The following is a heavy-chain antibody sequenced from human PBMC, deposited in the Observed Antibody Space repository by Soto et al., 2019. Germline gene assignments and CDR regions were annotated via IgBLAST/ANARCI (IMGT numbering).Heavy chain of an antibody. CDR1: GFTFGDYY. Sequence: GGSLRLSCSASGFTFGDYYMSWVRQAPGKGLEWVSYISSTSVYTNCADSVRGRFTISRDNTKNSLYLQMNSLRAEDTAVYYCARAGDPLTPFDYWGQGSLVTVSS. J-gene: IGHJ4*02. V-gene: IGHV3-11*05. D-gene: IGHD7-27*01. CDR2: ISSTSVYT. CDR3: ARAGDPLTPFDY.